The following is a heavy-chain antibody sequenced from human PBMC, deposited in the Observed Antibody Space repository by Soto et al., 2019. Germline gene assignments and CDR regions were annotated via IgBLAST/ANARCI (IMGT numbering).Heavy chain of an antibody. Sequence: QVQMVESGGGVVQPGRSLRLSCAASGFTFRNYGIHWVRQAPGKGLEWVAVISFDESDKYYSDSLKGRFTISRDNSKKTLYLQMNSLRTEDTAVYYCAKDRGSFNPPYDYYYGMDVWGQGTTVTVSS. D-gene: IGHD1-26*01. J-gene: IGHJ6*02. CDR1: GFTFRNYG. CDR2: ISFDESDK. CDR3: AKDRGSFNPPYDYYYGMDV. V-gene: IGHV3-30*18.